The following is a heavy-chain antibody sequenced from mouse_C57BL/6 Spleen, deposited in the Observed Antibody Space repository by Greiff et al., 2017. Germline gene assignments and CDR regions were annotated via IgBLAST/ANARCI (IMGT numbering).Heavy chain of an antibody. D-gene: IGHD1-1*01. CDR3: ASHYYGSSYFAY. CDR1: GYAFSSSW. J-gene: IGHJ3*01. CDR2: IYPGDGDT. Sequence: VKLMESGPELVKPGASVKISCKASGYAFSSSWMNWVKQRPGKGLEWIGRIYPGDGDTNYNGKFKGKATLTADKSSSTAYMQLSSLTSEDSAVYFCASHYYGSSYFAYWGQGTLVTVSA. V-gene: IGHV1-82*01.